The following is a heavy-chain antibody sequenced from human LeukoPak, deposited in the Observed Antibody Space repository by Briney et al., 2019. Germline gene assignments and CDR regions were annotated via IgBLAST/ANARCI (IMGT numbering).Heavy chain of an antibody. CDR3: ASGVATIKD. Sequence: AGGSLRLSCAASGFTFSSYWMHWVRQTPGKGLVWVSRINNDGTSTNYADSVKGRFTISRDNDKNTLYLQMNSLRAEDTAVYYCASGVATIKDWGQGTLVTVSS. D-gene: IGHD5-24*01. CDR1: GFTFSSYW. CDR2: INNDGTST. V-gene: IGHV3-74*01. J-gene: IGHJ4*02.